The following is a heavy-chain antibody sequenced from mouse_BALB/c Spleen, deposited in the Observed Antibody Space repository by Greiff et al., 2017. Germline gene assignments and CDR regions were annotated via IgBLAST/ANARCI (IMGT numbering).Heavy chain of an antibody. Sequence: VQLQQSGPQLVRPGASVKISCKASGYSFTSYWMHWVKQRPGQGLEWIGMIDPSDSETRLNQKFKDKATLTVDKSSSTAYMQLSSPTSEDSAVYYCARGGGYAMDYWGQGTSVTVSS. CDR2: IDPSDSET. CDR1: GYSFTSYW. J-gene: IGHJ4*01. CDR3: ARGGGYAMDY. V-gene: IGHV1S127*01.